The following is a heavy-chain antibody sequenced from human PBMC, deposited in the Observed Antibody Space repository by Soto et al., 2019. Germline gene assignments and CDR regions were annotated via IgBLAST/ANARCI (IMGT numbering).Heavy chain of an antibody. CDR2: AHHSGRT. CDR3: ARSYCSSTSCYAVGYFDY. J-gene: IGHJ4*02. Sequence: SETLSLTCTVSGDSMSSSNWWNWVRQPPGKGLEWIGEAHHSGRTNYNPSLKSRATISGDTSKNQFSLNLSSVTAADTAVYYCARSYCSSTSCYAVGYFDYWGQGILVTVSS. V-gene: IGHV4-4*02. D-gene: IGHD2-2*01. CDR1: GDSMSSSNW.